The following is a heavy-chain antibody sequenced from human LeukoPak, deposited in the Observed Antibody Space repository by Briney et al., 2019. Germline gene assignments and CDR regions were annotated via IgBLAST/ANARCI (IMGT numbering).Heavy chain of an antibody. CDR3: ARVRKEGYGDYEDYFDY. V-gene: IGHV3-7*01. CDR2: IKQDGSEK. CDR1: GFTFSSYW. J-gene: IGHJ4*02. Sequence: GGSLRLSCAASGFTFSSYWMSWVRQAPGKGLEWVANIKQDGSEKYYVDSVKGRFTISRDNAKNSLYLQMNSLRAEDTAVYYCARVRKEGYGDYEDYFDYWGQGTLVTVSS. D-gene: IGHD4-17*01.